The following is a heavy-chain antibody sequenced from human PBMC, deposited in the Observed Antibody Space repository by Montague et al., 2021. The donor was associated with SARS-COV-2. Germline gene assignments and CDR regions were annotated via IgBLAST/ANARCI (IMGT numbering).Heavy chain of an antibody. D-gene: IGHD5-12*01. CDR1: GGSISSNNYY. CDR3: ARRGRKLLPVATTIGGFDI. V-gene: IGHV4-39*02. CDR2: IYDSGST. J-gene: IGHJ3*02. Sequence: SETLSLTCTVSGGSISSNNYYWDWIRQPPGKGLEWIGSIYDSGSTYYNSSLKSRVTISVDTSKNHFSLKLNSVTAADTAVYYCARRGRKLLPVATTIGGFDIWGQGTMVTVSS.